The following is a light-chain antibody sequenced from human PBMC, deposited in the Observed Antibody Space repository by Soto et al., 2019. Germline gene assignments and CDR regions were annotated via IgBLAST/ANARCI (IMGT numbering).Light chain of an antibody. CDR1: QSVSSN. Sequence: EIVMTQSPATLSVSPGERATLSCRASQSVSSNLAWYQQKPGQAPRLLIYGASTRATGIPARFSGSGSGTEFTLTISRLQSEDFAVYYCQHYYYWPPWTFGQGTKVDIK. V-gene: IGKV3-15*01. CDR2: GAS. CDR3: QHYYYWPPWT. J-gene: IGKJ1*01.